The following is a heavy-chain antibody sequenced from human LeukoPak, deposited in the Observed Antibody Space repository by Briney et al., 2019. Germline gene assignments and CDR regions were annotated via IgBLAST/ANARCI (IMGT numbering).Heavy chain of an antibody. Sequence: SETLSLTCTVSGGSISSSSYYWSWIRQPPGKGLEWIGYIYYSGSTYYNPSLKSRVTISVDTSKNQFSLKLSSVTAADTAVYYCARAPPNLIAMAIVDAFDIWGQGTMVTVSS. J-gene: IGHJ3*02. D-gene: IGHD3-16*02. CDR1: GGSISSSSYY. CDR3: ARAPPNLIAMAIVDAFDI. V-gene: IGHV4-30-4*08. CDR2: IYYSGST.